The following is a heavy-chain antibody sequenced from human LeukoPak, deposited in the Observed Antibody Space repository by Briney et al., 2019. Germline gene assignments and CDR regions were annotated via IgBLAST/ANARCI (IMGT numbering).Heavy chain of an antibody. CDR3: ARETIRVVVVAALDYFDY. V-gene: IGHV4-39*07. J-gene: IGHJ4*02. D-gene: IGHD2-15*01. CDR2: ISYGGST. CDR1: GGSISSSSYY. Sequence: TSETLSLTCTVSGGSISSSSYYWGWIRQPPGKGLEWIGSISYGGSTYYNPSLKSRVTISVDTSKNQFSLKLSSVTAADTAVYYCARETIRVVVVAALDYFDYWGQGTLVTVSS.